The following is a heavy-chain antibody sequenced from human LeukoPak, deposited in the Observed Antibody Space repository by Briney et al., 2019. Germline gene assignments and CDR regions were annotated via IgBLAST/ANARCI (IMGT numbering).Heavy chain of an antibody. CDR2: TSGSGGNT. J-gene: IGHJ4*02. V-gene: IGHV3-23*01. CDR3: AKEYSGYDFDY. CDR1: GFTLRSYD. Sequence: PGGSLRLSCAASGFTLRSYDMSWVRQAPGKGLEWVAATSGSGGNTYCADSVKGRFTISRDNSKNTLYLQMNSLRAEDTAVYYCAKEYSGYDFDYWGQGTLVTVSS. D-gene: IGHD5-12*01.